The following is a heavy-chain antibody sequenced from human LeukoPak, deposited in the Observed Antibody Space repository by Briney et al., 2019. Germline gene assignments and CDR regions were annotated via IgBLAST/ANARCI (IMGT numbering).Heavy chain of an antibody. CDR1: GFTFSSYG. Sequence: GGSLRLSCAASGFTFSSYGMHWVRQAPGKGLEWVAVIWYDGSNKYYADSVKGRFTISRDNSKNTLYLRMNSLRAEDTAVYYCARADRRYCSGGSCYSADYWGQGTLVTVSS. CDR3: ARADRRYCSGGSCYSADY. CDR2: IWYDGSNK. D-gene: IGHD2-15*01. V-gene: IGHV3-33*01. J-gene: IGHJ4*02.